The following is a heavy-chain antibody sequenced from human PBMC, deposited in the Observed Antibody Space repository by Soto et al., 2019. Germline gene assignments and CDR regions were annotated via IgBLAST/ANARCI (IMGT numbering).Heavy chain of an antibody. CDR1: GGTFSSYA. CDR3: ARQAAAGPEIYYCYYGMDV. D-gene: IGHD6-13*01. J-gene: IGHJ6*02. V-gene: IGHV1-69*01. CDR2: IIPIFGTA. Sequence: QVQLVQSGAEVKKPGSSVKVSCKASGGTFSSYAISWVRQAPGQGLEWMGGIIPIFGTANYAQKFQGRVTITADESTSTPYMELSSLRSEDTAVYYCARQAAAGPEIYYCYYGMDVWGQGTTVTVSS.